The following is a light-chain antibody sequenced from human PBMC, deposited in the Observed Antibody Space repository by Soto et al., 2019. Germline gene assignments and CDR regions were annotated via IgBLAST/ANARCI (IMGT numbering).Light chain of an antibody. V-gene: IGLV2-14*01. J-gene: IGLJ1*01. CDR1: SSDVGAHNF. CDR3: NSYTSSNTYV. Sequence: SALTQPASVSGSSGQAVTISCSGSSSDVGAHNFVSWYQHHPGKAPKLMIYEVSNRPSGVSNRFSGSKSGNTASLTISGLQAGDEADYYCNSYTSSNTYVFGRGTKVTVL. CDR2: EVS.